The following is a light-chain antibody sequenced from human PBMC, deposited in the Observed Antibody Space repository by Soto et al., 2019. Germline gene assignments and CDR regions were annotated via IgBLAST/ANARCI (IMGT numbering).Light chain of an antibody. CDR3: QQLSNWPPYT. J-gene: IGKJ2*01. V-gene: IGKV3-11*01. CDR1: QSVSSY. CDR2: DAS. Sequence: EIVLTQSPATLSLSPGERATLPCRASQSVSSYLAWYQQKPGQARRLLIYDASNRATGIPARFSGSGSGTDYTLTISSLEPADFAVYYCQQLSNWPPYTFGQGTKLEIK.